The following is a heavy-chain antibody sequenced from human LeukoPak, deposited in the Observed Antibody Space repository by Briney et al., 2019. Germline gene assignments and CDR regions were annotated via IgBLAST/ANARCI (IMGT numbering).Heavy chain of an antibody. V-gene: IGHV4-39*01. D-gene: IGHD4-23*01. J-gene: IGHJ6*03. CDR2: LDSSGST. CDR3: SRSYDYGGLYFYYYMDV. Sequence: SETLSLTCTVSGGSISSRSDYWGWIRQTPGKGLEWIGNLDSSGSTYYNPSLKSRVTISVGTSKNQFSLNLRSVTAADTAIYFCSRSYDYGGLYFYYYMDVWGKGTTVTVSS. CDR1: GGSISSRSDY.